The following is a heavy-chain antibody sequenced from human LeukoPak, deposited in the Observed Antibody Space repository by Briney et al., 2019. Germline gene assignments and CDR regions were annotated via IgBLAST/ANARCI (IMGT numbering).Heavy chain of an antibody. CDR1: GFTFGDYA. Sequence: PGGSLRLSCTASGFTFGDYAKSWVRQAPGKGLEWVGFIRSKAYGWTTEYAASVKGRLTISRDDSKSIAYLQMNRLKAEDTAVYYCTSENDVLRFLEWLLPTDYWGQGTLVTVSS. D-gene: IGHD3-3*01. CDR3: TSENDVLRFLEWLLPTDY. CDR2: IRSKAYGWTT. V-gene: IGHV3-49*04. J-gene: IGHJ4*02.